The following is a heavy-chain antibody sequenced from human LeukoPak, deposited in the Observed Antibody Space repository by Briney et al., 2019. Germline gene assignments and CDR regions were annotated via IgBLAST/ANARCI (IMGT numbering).Heavy chain of an antibody. CDR1: GFTFSSYA. Sequence: GGSLRLSCAASGFTFSSYAMHWVRQAPGKGLEWEAVISYDGSNKYYADSVKGRFTISRDNSKNTLYLQMNSLRAEDTAVYYCARLWGAIVGATSREGKPWGQGTLVTVSS. CDR3: ARLWGAIVGATSREGKP. CDR2: ISYDGSNK. V-gene: IGHV3-30-3*01. J-gene: IGHJ5*02. D-gene: IGHD1-26*01.